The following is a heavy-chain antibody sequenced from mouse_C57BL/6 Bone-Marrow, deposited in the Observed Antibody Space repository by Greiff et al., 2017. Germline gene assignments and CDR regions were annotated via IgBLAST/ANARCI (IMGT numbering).Heavy chain of an antibody. Sequence: VQLQQSGAELVRPGTSVKVSCKASGYAFTNYLIEWVKQRPGQGLEWIGVINPGSGGTNYNEKFKGKATLTADKYSSTAYMQLSSLTSEDSAVYFCARAPHYYGSPYFDYWGQGTTLTVSS. D-gene: IGHD1-1*01. J-gene: IGHJ2*01. CDR2: INPGSGGT. V-gene: IGHV1-54*01. CDR3: ARAPHYYGSPYFDY. CDR1: GYAFTNYL.